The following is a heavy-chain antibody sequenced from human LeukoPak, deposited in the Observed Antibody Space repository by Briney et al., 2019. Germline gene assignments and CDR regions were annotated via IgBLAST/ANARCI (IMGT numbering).Heavy chain of an antibody. V-gene: IGHV3-30-3*01. CDR1: GFTFSSYA. Sequence: PGGSLRLSCAASGFTFSSYAMHWVRQAPGRGLEWVAVISYDGSNKYYADSVKGRFTISRDNSKNTLYLQMNSLRAEDTAVYYCARGPIVVITVAAFDIWGQGTMVTVSS. CDR2: ISYDGSNK. J-gene: IGHJ3*02. D-gene: IGHD3-22*01. CDR3: ARGPIVVITVAAFDI.